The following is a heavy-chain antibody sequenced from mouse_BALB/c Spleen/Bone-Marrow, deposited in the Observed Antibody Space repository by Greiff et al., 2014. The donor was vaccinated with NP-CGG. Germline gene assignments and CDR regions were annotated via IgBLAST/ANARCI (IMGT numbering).Heavy chain of an antibody. J-gene: IGHJ3*01. V-gene: IGHV1-4*02. CDR2: IVPSSGYT. CDR3: AREPRTAAWFPN. Sequence: SGAELARPGASGKMSCKASGYTFTSYTIQWGKRRPGQGLEWVGYIVPSSGYTDYNQKFKDKTTLTADKSSSTAYMQLSSLTSADSAVYYCAREPRTAAWFPNWGQGTLLTVSA. CDR1: GYTFTSYT.